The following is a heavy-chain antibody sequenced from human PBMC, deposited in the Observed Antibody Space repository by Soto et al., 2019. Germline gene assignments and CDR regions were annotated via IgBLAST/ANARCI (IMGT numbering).Heavy chain of an antibody. Sequence: TLSLTCTISGGSISNGDYYWNWIRQSPGKGLEWVGYIYYSGSTYYNPSLKSRVTMFVDTSNNQFSLKLTSVTVADTAVHYCAREPVPDHVYYGLDVWGQGTTVTVSS. D-gene: IGHD2-8*01. CDR3: AREPVPDHVYYGLDV. CDR1: GGSISNGDYY. CDR2: IYYSGST. V-gene: IGHV4-30-4*01. J-gene: IGHJ6*02.